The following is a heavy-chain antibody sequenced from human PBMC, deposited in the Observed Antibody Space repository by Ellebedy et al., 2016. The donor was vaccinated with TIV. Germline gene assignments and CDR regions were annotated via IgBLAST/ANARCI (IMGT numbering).Heavy chain of an antibody. CDR2: IYDSGTT. Sequence: MPSETLSLTCTVSGGSISNNYWSWIRQPPGKGLEWIGFIYDSGTTNYNPSLKTRVTISVDTAKNQFSLRLPSVTAADTAVYYCERHPGHNGFFDLWGQGTQVTVSS. CDR3: ERHPGHNGFFDL. V-gene: IGHV4-59*01. CDR1: GGSISNNY. J-gene: IGHJ4*02. D-gene: IGHD2-8*01.